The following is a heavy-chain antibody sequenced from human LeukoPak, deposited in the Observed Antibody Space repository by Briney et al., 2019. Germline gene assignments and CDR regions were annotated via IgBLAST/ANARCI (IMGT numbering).Heavy chain of an antibody. J-gene: IGHJ4*02. Sequence: PGGSLRLSCAASGFTFSNYALTWVRQAPGKGLECISVISGSGSSTHYADSVRGRFTISRDNSKNTLYLQMNSLRAEDTALYYCAKRDGYNGVVDYWGQGTLVTVSS. V-gene: IGHV3-23*01. D-gene: IGHD5-24*01. CDR1: GFTFSNYA. CDR3: AKRDGYNGVVDY. CDR2: ISGSGSST.